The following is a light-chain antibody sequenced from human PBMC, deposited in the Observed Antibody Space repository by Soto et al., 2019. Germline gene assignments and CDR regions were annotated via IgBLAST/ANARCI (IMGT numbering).Light chain of an antibody. Sequence: DMQITPSRSSLSASLADGVTMTCRASQSISSYLNWYQQKPGKAPKLLIYAASSLQSGVPSRFSGSGSGTDFTLTISSLQPEDFATYYCQQSYSTPPTFGQGTRLEIK. CDR3: QQSYSTPPT. CDR2: AAS. CDR1: QSISSY. V-gene: IGKV1-39*01. J-gene: IGKJ5*01.